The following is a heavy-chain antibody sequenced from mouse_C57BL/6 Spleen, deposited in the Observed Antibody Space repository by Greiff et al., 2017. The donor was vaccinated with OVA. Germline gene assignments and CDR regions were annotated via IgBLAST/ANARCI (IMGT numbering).Heavy chain of an antibody. Sequence: DVHLVESGGGLVKPGGSLKLSCAASGFTFSDYGMHWVRQAPEKGLEWVAYISSGSSTIYSADTVKGRFTISRDKAKNTLFLQMTSLRAEDTAMYYCARKAYWGQGTLVTVSA. CDR1: GFTFSDYG. CDR3: ARKAY. J-gene: IGHJ3*01. V-gene: IGHV5-17*01. CDR2: ISSGSSTI.